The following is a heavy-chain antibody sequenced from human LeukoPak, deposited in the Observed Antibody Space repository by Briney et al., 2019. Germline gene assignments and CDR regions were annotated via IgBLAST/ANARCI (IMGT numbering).Heavy chain of an antibody. Sequence: GGSLRLSCAASGFTFSSYAMHWVRQAPGKGLEWVAVISYDGSNKYYADSVKGRFTISRDNSKNTLYLQMNSLRAEDTAVYYCARDMQLVFWGQGTLVTVSS. CDR3: ARDMQLVF. V-gene: IGHV3-30-3*01. J-gene: IGHJ4*02. CDR1: GFTFSSYA. CDR2: ISYDGSNK. D-gene: IGHD6-13*01.